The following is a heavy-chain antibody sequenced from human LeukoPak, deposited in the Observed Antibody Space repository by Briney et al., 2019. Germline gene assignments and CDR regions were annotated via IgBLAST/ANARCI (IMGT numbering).Heavy chain of an antibody. D-gene: IGHD3-10*01. CDR2: IYYSGTT. CDR1: GGSISSYY. CDR3: ARRLYYGSGTVWFDP. V-gene: IGHV4-59*08. Sequence: SETLSLTCTASGGSISSYYWSWIRQPPGKGLEWIGYIYYSGTTNYNPSLKSRVTISVDTSKNQFSLKLSSVTAADTAVYYCARRLYYGSGTVWFDPWGQGTLVTVSS. J-gene: IGHJ5*02.